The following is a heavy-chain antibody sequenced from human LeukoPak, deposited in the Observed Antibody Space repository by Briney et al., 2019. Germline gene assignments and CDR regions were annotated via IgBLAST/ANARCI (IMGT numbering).Heavy chain of an antibody. CDR1: GFTFGDYA. CDR3: TKNLITRYSSSWYVDY. J-gene: IGHJ4*02. Sequence: GSLRLSCTASGFTFGDYAMSWFRQAPGKGLEWVGFIRSKAYGGTTEYAASVKGRFTISRDDSKSIAYLQMNSLKTEDTAVYYCTKNLITRYSSSWYVDYWGQGTLVTVSS. CDR2: IRSKAYGGTT. V-gene: IGHV3-49*03. D-gene: IGHD6-13*01.